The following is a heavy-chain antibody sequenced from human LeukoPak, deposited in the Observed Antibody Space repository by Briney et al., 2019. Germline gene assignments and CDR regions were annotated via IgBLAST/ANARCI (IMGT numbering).Heavy chain of an antibody. CDR1: GGSIRSSYYY. CDR2: IYDSGST. J-gene: IGHJ5*02. D-gene: IGHD3-10*01. CDR3: ARHYGP. Sequence: SETLSLTCTVSGGSIRSSYYYWGWIRQPPGKGLEWIGSIYDSGSTYYNPSLKSRVTISVDTSKNQFSLKLNSVTAADTAVYCCARHYGPWGREPWSPSPQ. V-gene: IGHV4-39*01.